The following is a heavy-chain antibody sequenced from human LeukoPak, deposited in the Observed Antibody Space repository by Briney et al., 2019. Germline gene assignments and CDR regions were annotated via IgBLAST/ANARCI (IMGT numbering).Heavy chain of an antibody. CDR3: ARRGLGSAYFDY. CDR2: ISSSSSYI. CDR1: GFTFSSYS. D-gene: IGHD1-26*01. V-gene: IGHV3-21*01. J-gene: IGHJ4*02. Sequence: PGGSLRLSCAASGFTFSSYSMNWVRQAPGKGLEWVSSISSSSSYIYYADSVKGRFTISRDNAKNSLYLQMNSLRAEDTAVYYCARRGLGSAYFDYWGQGTLVTVSS.